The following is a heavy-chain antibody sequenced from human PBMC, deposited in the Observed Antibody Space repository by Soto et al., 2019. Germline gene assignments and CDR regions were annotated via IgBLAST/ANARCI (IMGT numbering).Heavy chain of an antibody. CDR1: GFTFSTYA. D-gene: IGHD4-17*01. V-gene: IGHV3-33*08. J-gene: IGHJ4*02. CDR3: ARDPGDYYFDY. CDR2: IWYDGSNN. Sequence: GGSLRLSCAASGFTFSTYAMSWVRQAPGKGLEWVAIIWYDGSNNYYPDSVKGRFTISRDNSKNTLYLQMNSLGAEDTAVYYCARDPGDYYFDYWGQGTLVTVSS.